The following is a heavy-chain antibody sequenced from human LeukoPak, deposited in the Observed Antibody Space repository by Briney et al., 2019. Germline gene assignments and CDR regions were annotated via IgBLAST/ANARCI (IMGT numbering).Heavy chain of an antibody. CDR1: GYTFTSYD. Sequence: RASVKVSRKASGYTFTSYDINWVRPATGQGLEWMGWMNPNSGNTGYAQKFQGRVTMTRNTSISTAYMELSSLRSEDTAVYYCARGVGFGELLSPGSINYYDYGMDVWGQGTTVTVSS. V-gene: IGHV1-8*01. J-gene: IGHJ6*02. CDR2: MNPNSGNT. D-gene: IGHD3-10*01. CDR3: ARGVGFGELLSPGSINYYDYGMDV.